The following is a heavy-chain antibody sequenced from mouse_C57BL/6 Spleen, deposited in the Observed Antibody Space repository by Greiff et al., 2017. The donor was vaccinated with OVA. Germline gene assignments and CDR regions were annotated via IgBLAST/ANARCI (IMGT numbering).Heavy chain of an antibody. CDR1: GYTFTSYW. J-gene: IGHJ2*01. CDR2: IYPSDSET. V-gene: IGHV1-61*01. D-gene: IGHD1-1*01. CDR3: AKYRYGSSPGYFDY. Sequence: VQLQQPGAELVRPGSSVKLSCKASGYTFTSYWMDWVKQRPGQGLEWIGNIYPSDSETHYNQKFKDKATLTVDKSSSTAYMQLSSLTSGDSAVDYGAKYRYGSSPGYFDYWGQGTTLTVSS.